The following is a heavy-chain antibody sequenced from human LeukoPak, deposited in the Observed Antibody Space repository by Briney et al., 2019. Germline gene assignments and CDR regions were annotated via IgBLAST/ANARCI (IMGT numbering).Heavy chain of an antibody. CDR1: GFTFSSYA. J-gene: IGHJ4*02. D-gene: IGHD3-9*01. CDR3: AREDYDILTGTVPDY. Sequence: GGSLRLSCAASGFTFSSYAMHWVRQAPGKGLEWVAVISYDGSNKYYADSVKGRFTISRDNSKNTLYLQMNSLRAEDTAVYYCAREDYDILTGTVPDYWGQGTLVTVSS. CDR2: ISYDGSNK. V-gene: IGHV3-30-3*01.